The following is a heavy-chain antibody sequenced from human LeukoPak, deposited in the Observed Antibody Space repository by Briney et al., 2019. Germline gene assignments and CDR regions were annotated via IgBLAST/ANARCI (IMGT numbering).Heavy chain of an antibody. CDR2: IKQDGSEK. D-gene: IGHD3-10*01. J-gene: IGHJ6*02. Sequence: PGGSLRLSCAASGFTFGTYWMSWVRQAPGKGLEWVASIKQDGSEKYYVDSVKGRFTISRDNAKNSLYLQMNSLRAEDTAVYYCARDPYGEAGIMTYYYYYGMDVWGQGTTVTVSS. V-gene: IGHV3-7*01. CDR3: ARDPYGEAGIMTYYYYYGMDV. CDR1: GFTFGTYW.